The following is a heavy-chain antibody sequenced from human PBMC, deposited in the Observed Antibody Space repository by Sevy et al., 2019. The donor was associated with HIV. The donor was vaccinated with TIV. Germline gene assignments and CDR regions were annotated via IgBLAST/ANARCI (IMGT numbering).Heavy chain of an antibody. CDR2: ISFDATNK. CDR3: ALERLSSDVAEYFQN. D-gene: IGHD1-1*01. Sequence: GGSLRLSCAASGFTFNRYSMHWVRQAPGKGLEWVATISFDATNKHYPDSLKGQFTISRDNFQNSMFLQMDSLRPEDTAVYYCALERLSSDVAEYFQNWGQGTLVTVSS. J-gene: IGHJ1*01. CDR1: GFTFNRYS. V-gene: IGHV3-30-3*01.